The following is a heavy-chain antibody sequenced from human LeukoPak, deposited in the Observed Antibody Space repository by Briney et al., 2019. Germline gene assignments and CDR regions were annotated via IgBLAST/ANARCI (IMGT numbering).Heavy chain of an antibody. V-gene: IGHV4-38-2*01. Sequence: SETLSLTCAVSGYSISSGYYWGWIRQPPGKGLEWIGSIYHSGSTYYNPSLKSRVTISVDTSKNQFSLRLSSVTAADTAVYYCARSEGVDYWGQGTLVTASS. CDR1: GYSISSGYY. D-gene: IGHD3-10*01. J-gene: IGHJ4*02. CDR2: IYHSGST. CDR3: ARSEGVDY.